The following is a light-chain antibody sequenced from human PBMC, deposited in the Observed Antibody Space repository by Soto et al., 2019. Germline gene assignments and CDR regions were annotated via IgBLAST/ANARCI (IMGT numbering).Light chain of an antibody. CDR3: QQYGSSPQT. CDR2: GAS. Sequence: EMVLTQSPGTMSLSPGERATLSCRASQSVSSSYLAWYQQRPGQAPRLLIYGASSRATGIPVRFSGSGSGTDFALTITRLEPEDFAVYYCQQYGSSPQTFGQGTKVDIK. V-gene: IGKV3-20*01. J-gene: IGKJ1*01. CDR1: QSVSSSY.